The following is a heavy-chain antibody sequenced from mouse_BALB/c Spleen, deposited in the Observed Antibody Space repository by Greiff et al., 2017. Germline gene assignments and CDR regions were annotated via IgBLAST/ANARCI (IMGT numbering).Heavy chain of an antibody. CDR3: ARDKGKYYYAMDY. V-gene: IGHV2-9*02. Sequence: VMLVESGPGLVAPSQSLSITCTVSGFSLTSYGVHWVRQPPGKGLEWLGVIWAGGSTNYNSALMSRLSISKDNSKSQVFLKMNSLQTDDTAMYYCARDKGKYYYAMDYWGQGTSVTVSS. D-gene: IGHD2-1*01. CDR1: GFSLTSYG. J-gene: IGHJ4*01. CDR2: IWAGGST.